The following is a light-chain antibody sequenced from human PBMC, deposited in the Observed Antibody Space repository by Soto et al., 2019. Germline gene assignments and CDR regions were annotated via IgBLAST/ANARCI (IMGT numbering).Light chain of an antibody. Sequence: EIAMTQSPATLSVSPGERATLSCRASESVSSNLAWYQQKRGQAPSLLIYGASTRATGIPARFSGSGSGTEFTLTISSLQSEDSAVYYCQQYNNWPPLTFGGGTQVEIK. CDR2: GAS. CDR1: ESVSSN. V-gene: IGKV3-15*01. J-gene: IGKJ4*01. CDR3: QQYNNWPPLT.